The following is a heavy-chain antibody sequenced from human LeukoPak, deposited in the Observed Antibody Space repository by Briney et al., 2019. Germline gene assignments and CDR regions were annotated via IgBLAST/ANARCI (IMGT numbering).Heavy chain of an antibody. CDR2: IYYSGST. Sequence: PSETLSLTCTVSGGSISSGGYYWSWIRQHPGKGLEWIGYIYYSGSTYYNPSLKSRVTISVDRSKNQFSLKLSSVTAADTAVYYCARTYYYGSGSQSKFDPWGQGTLVTVSS. CDR1: GGSISSGGYY. V-gene: IGHV4-31*03. D-gene: IGHD3-10*01. J-gene: IGHJ5*02. CDR3: ARTYYYGSGSQSKFDP.